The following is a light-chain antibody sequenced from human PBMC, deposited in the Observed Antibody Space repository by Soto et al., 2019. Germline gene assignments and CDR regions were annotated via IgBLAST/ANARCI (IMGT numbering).Light chain of an antibody. J-gene: IGKJ4*01. Sequence: EIVLTQSPGTLSLSPGERAILSCRASQTVSSNYLTWYQQKPGQAPRLLIYGATSRATGIPARFSGSGSGTDFTLTISSLEPEDFAVYYCQQHAHWPLTFGGGTKVEIK. CDR1: QTVSSNY. V-gene: IGKV3D-20*02. CDR3: QQHAHWPLT. CDR2: GAT.